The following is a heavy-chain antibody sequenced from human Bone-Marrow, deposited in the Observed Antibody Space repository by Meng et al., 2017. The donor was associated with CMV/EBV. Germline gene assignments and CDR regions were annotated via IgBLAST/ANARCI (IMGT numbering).Heavy chain of an antibody. V-gene: IGHV3-48*03. D-gene: IGHD3-10*01. Sequence: GESLKISCAASGFTFSSYEMNWVRQAPGKGLEWVSYISSSGSTIYYADSVKGRFTISRENAKNSLYLQMNSLRAEDTAVYYCARDGFHPDVVRGDDAFDIWGQGTMVTVSS. CDR2: ISSSGSTI. CDR3: ARDGFHPDVVRGDDAFDI. J-gene: IGHJ3*02. CDR1: GFTFSSYE.